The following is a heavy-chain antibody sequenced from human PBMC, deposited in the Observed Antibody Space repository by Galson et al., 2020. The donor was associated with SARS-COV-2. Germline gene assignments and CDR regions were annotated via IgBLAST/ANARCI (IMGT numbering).Heavy chain of an antibody. CDR2: TSGSGGDT. V-gene: IGHV3-23*01. J-gene: IGHJ4*02. D-gene: IGHD1-1*01. Sequence: GGSLRLSCVASGFTFSTSAMSWVRQAPGKGLEWVSHTSGSGGDTLYADSVRGRCAISRDNSRNTLYLQMSSLRAEDTAVYYCAILTWHTDNGHYCDSWGQGTRVTVSS. CDR1: GFTFSTSA. CDR3: AILTWHTDNGHYCDS.